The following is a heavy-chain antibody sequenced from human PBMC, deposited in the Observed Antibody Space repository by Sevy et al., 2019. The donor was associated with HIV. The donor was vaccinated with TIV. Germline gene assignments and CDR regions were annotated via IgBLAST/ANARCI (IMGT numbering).Heavy chain of an antibody. J-gene: IGHJ4*02. V-gene: IGHV3-30-3*01. D-gene: IGHD2-15*01. CDR1: GFIFNTYA. Sequence: GGSLRLSCAASGFIFNTYAMHWVRQAPGKGLEWVAVISYDGINKYYADSVKGRFTISRENSRNTLDLQMNSLRSEDTALYYCASTGYCTGGSCYSPFGYWGQGTLVTVSS. CDR2: ISYDGINK. CDR3: ASTGYCTGGSCYSPFGY.